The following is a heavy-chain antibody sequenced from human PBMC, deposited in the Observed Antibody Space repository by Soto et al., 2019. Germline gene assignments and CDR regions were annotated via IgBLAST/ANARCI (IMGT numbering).Heavy chain of an antibody. CDR1: GFAFSDYY. J-gene: IGHJ4*02. Sequence: PGGSLRLSCAASGFAFSDYYMSWIRQAPGKGLEWVSYISSSGSTICYADSVKGRFTISRDNAKNSLYLQMNSLRAEDTAVYYCARLEMATTRIDYWGQGTLVTVSS. CDR2: ISSSGSTI. CDR3: ARLEMATTRIDY. D-gene: IGHD5-12*01. V-gene: IGHV3-11*01.